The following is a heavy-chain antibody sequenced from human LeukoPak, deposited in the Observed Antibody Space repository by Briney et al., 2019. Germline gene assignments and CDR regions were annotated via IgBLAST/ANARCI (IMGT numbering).Heavy chain of an antibody. J-gene: IGHJ5*02. CDR3: AGGRRYCTSTRCHTPWYGP. CDR2: INHSGST. Sequence: SETLSLTCAVYGGSFSDYYWTWIRQTPGEGLELIGEINHSGSTNYKPSLKIRVTISLDTSKNQFSLKLTSVTAADTAVYYCAGGRRYCTSTRCHTPWYGPWGQGTLVTVSS. D-gene: IGHD2-2*02. CDR1: GGSFSDYY. V-gene: IGHV4-34*01.